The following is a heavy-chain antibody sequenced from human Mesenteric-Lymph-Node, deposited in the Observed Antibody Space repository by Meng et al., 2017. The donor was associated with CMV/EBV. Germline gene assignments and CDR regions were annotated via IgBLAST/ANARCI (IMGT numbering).Heavy chain of an antibody. CDR2: ISTDTHYI. CDR3: ARGPIVETPSSIPVWFDP. D-gene: IGHD2-2*02. V-gene: IGHV3-21*01. J-gene: IGHJ5*02. Sequence: FSTYAMDWVRQAPGKGLEWVSSISTDTHYIYYADSVKGRFAMSRDDAKSSIYLQMDSLRAGDTAVYFCARGPIVETPSSIPVWFDPWGQGTLVTVSS. CDR1: FSTYA.